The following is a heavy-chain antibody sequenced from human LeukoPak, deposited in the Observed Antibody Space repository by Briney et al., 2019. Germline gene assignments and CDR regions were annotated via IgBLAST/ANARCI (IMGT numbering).Heavy chain of an antibody. Sequence: GGSLRLYCAVSGISLSNYGMSWVRQAPGKGLEWVAGISASGGATFYADSVKGRFTISRDNSKNTLYLQMNSLRAEDTAVYYCARSTWYSSSWYYFDYWGRGTLLTVSS. CDR3: ARSTWYSSSWYYFDY. V-gene: IGHV3-23*01. D-gene: IGHD6-13*01. CDR2: ISASGGAT. CDR1: GISLSNYG. J-gene: IGHJ4*02.